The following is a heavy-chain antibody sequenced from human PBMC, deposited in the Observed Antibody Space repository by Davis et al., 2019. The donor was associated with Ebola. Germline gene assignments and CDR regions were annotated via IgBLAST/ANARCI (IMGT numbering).Heavy chain of an antibody. V-gene: IGHV3-23*01. J-gene: IGHJ4*02. D-gene: IGHD1-26*01. CDR1: GFTFPNYA. CDR3: ASPSGYTGGYPGFDY. Sequence: PGGSLRLSCAASGFTFPNYAMTWVRQAPGKGLEWVSSINGNGTRTYYADSVKGRFTVSRDNSKNTVFLQMNSLGGEDMAVYYCASPSGYTGGYPGFDYWGQGTLVTVSS. CDR2: INGNGTRT.